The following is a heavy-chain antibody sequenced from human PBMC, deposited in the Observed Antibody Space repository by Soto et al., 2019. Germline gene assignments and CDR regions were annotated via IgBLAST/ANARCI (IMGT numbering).Heavy chain of an antibody. CDR1: GGTFSSYT. V-gene: IGHV1-69*02. D-gene: IGHD2-15*01. CDR2: IIPILGIA. CDR3: ASSPPTGYCSGGTCSVLIY. J-gene: IGHJ4*02. Sequence: GASVKVSCKASGGTFSSYTISWVRQAPGQGLEWMGRIIPILGIANYAQKFQGRVTITANKSTSTAYMELSSLRSEDTAVYYCASSPPTGYCSGGTCSVLIYWGQGSPVTVS.